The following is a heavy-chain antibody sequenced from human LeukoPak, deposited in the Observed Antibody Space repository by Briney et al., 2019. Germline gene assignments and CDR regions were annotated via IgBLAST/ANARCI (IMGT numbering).Heavy chain of an antibody. J-gene: IGHJ6*03. D-gene: IGHD3-3*01. CDR3: XXXYDFWSGYYTPHXXYXXXDV. CDR1: GGSISSYY. V-gene: IGHV4-59*12. Sequence: SETLSLTCTVSGGSISSYYWSWIRQPPGKGLEWIGYIYYSGSTNYNPSLKSRVTISVDTSKNQFSLKLSSVTAADTPVYYCXXXYDFWSGYYTPHXXYXXXDVXGKGTTVTVSS. CDR2: IYYSGST.